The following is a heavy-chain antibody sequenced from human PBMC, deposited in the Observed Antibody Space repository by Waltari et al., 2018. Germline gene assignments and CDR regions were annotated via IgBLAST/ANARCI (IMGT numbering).Heavy chain of an antibody. D-gene: IGHD2-15*01. CDR1: GGSISSSSYY. CDR3: ARVGGGGTFDY. V-gene: IGHV4-39*07. Sequence: QLQLQESGPGLVKPSETLSLTCTVSGGSISSSSYYWSWIRQPPGKGLEWIGSIYYSGSTYYNPSLKSRVTISVDTSKNQFSLKLSSVTAADTAVYYCARVGGGGTFDYWGQGTLVTVSS. J-gene: IGHJ4*02. CDR2: IYYSGST.